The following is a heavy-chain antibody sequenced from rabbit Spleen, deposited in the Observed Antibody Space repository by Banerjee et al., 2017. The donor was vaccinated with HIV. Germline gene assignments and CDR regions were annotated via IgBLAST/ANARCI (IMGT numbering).Heavy chain of an antibody. V-gene: IGHV1S45*01. D-gene: IGHD8-1*01. CDR1: GVSFSGNSY. J-gene: IGHJ6*01. CDR2: IDSGSSGFT. Sequence: QEQLKESGGDLVKPGASLTLTCIASGVSFSGNSYMCWVRQAPGKGLEWIACIDSGSSGFTYFASWANGRFTISKTSSTTVTLQMTSLTAADTATYFCARDTGSSFSSYGMDLWGPGTLVTVS. CDR3: ARDTGSSFSSYGMDL.